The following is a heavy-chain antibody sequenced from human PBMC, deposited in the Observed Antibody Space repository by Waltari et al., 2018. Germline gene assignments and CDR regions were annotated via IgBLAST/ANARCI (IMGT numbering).Heavy chain of an antibody. CDR2: ISWDGGST. CDR1: GFTFSSYW. D-gene: IGHD6-13*01. CDR3: AKDLGIAAAGGN. J-gene: IGHJ4*02. Sequence: EVQLVESGGGLVQPGGSLRLSCAASGFTFSSYWMSWVRQAPGKGLEWVSLISWDGGSTYYADSGKGRFTISRDNSKNSLYLQMNSLRTEDTALYYCAKDLGIAAAGGNWGQGTLVTVSS. V-gene: IGHV3-43*02.